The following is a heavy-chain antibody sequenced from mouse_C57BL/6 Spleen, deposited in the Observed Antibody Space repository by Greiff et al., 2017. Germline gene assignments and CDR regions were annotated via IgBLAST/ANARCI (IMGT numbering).Heavy chain of an antibody. D-gene: IGHD1-1*01. Sequence: VKLVESGPGLVAPSQSLSITCTVSGFSLTSYGVDWVRQPPGQGLEWLGVIWGGGSTNYNSALMSRLSISKDNSKSQVFLKMNSRQTDDTAMYYCAKHEDYGSSYAWFAYWGQGTLVTVSA. V-gene: IGHV2-9*01. J-gene: IGHJ3*01. CDR1: GFSLTSYG. CDR3: AKHEDYGSSYAWFAY. CDR2: IWGGGST.